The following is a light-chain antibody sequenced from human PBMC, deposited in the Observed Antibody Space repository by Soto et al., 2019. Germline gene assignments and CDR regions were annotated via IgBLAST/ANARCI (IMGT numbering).Light chain of an antibody. CDR3: HPYHSYPAS. V-gene: IGKV1-16*01. CDR1: QGISSF. J-gene: IGKJ1*01. CDR2: DAS. Sequence: DIQMTQSPSSLSASVGDRVTITCRASQGISSFLAWFQQKPGKAPKSLIYDASTLQSGVSSRFSGSGPHPHFPLTLSSLQPEDFAPYYCHPYHSYPASFGQGTKVEIK.